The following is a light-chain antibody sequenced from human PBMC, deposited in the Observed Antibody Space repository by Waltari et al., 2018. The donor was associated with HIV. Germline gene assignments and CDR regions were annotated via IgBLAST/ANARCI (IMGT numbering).Light chain of an antibody. CDR3: SSYGGVASYLI. CDR2: DVN. J-gene: IGLJ2*01. V-gene: IGLV2-11*01. Sequence: HSALTQPRSVSGSPGQSVTISCTGTSSDIGAYDYVSWFQKFPGRAPKLLIFDVNKRPSVVPDRFSGFKSCDTASLTISGLQPDDESDYFCSSYGGVASYLIFGGGTTLTVL. CDR1: SSDIGAYDY.